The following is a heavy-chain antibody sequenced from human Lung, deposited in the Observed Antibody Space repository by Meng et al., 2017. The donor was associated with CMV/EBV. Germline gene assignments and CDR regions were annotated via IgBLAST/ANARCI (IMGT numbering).Heavy chain of an antibody. Sequence: SXXVSXXTSGGTFSNYPINWVRQAPGQGLEWMGRFIPMFNISGFAQRFQGRISITADTSTSTGYMELSSLTSEDTAVYFCARGLRYFDWLSPSNYYYGMDVXGQGXPVTFSS. CDR1: GGTFSNYP. D-gene: IGHD3-9*01. J-gene: IGHJ6*02. CDR3: ARGLRYFDWLSPSNYYYGMDV. CDR2: FIPMFNIS. V-gene: IGHV1-69*02.